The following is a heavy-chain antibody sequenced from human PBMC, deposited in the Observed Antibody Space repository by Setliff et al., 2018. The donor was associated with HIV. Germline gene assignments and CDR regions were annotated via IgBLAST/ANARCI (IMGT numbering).Heavy chain of an antibody. CDR1: GYTLTEVS. CDR3: ARIRAGALLNAFDI. J-gene: IGHJ3*02. Sequence: ASVKVSCKISGYTLTEVSMHWVRQAPGKGLEWMGWISSYSDNTFYARSLQGRVTMTTDTASSTSYMELRSLRSDDTAMYYCARIRAGALLNAFDIWAQGTMVTVSS. V-gene: IGHV1-18*01. CDR2: ISSYSDNT. D-gene: IGHD1-26*01.